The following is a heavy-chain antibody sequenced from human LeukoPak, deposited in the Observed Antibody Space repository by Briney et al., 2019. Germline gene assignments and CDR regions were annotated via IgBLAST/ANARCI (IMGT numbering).Heavy chain of an antibody. CDR1: GFPFSTYE. D-gene: IGHD3-10*01. V-gene: IGHV3-13*04. CDR2: IYLSGDT. CDR3: AKDRGVWAFDI. Sequence: GGSLRLSCVASGFPFSTYELHWVRQAAGKGLEWVSAIYLSGDTYYLGSVKGRFTISRDNSKNTLDLQMNSLRAEDTAVYYCAKDRGVWAFDIWGQGTMVTVSS. J-gene: IGHJ3*02.